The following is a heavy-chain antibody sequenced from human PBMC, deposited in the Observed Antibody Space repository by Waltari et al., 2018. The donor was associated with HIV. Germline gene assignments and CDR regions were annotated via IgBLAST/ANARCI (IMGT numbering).Heavy chain of an antibody. Sequence: QVQLVASGGGVVPHGRSLSLSCAASGLSFFYSYGMHLVRPAPGKGLEWVASISYDATTLYYAHSVKGRFTISRDNSKKILYLQMDSLRGEDTALYFCATDRRQGFYFDNNGERPFASWGQGTLVTVSS. CDR2: ISYDATTL. J-gene: IGHJ4*02. CDR1: GLSFFYSYG. CDR3: ATDRRQGFYFDNNGERPFAS. V-gene: IGHV3-30*03. D-gene: IGHD3-22*01.